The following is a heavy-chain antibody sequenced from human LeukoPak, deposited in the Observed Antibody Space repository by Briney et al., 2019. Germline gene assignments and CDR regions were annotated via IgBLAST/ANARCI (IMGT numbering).Heavy chain of an antibody. CDR1: GFTFSDHY. Sequence: VGSLRLSCAASGFTFSDHYMDWVRQAPGKGLEWVGRTRNKANSYTTEYAASVKGRFTISRDDSKNSLYLQMNSLKTEDTAVYYCARVSYYDFWSGYYDYYYYYMDVWGKGTTVTVSS. D-gene: IGHD3-3*01. CDR2: TRNKANSYTT. V-gene: IGHV3-72*01. J-gene: IGHJ6*03. CDR3: ARVSYYDFWSGYYDYYYYYMDV.